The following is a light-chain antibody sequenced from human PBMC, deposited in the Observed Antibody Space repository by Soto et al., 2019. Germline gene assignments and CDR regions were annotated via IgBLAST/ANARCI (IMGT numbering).Light chain of an antibody. V-gene: IGLV2-14*01. CDR3: SSYSRSTGYV. J-gene: IGLJ1*01. CDR2: EVS. Sequence: QSALTQPASVSGSPGQSITISCTGTSSDVGGYKYVSWHQLHPGKAPKLIIYEVSNRPSGVSNRFSGSKSGNTASLTISGLQAEDEADYYCSSYSRSTGYVFGTGTKLTVL. CDR1: SSDVGGYKY.